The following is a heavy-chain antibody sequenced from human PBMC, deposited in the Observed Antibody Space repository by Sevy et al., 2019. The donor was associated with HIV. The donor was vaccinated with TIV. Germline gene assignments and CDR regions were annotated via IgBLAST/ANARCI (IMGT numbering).Heavy chain of an antibody. D-gene: IGHD2-2*01. CDR1: GYTFTGYY. J-gene: IGHJ6*02. V-gene: IGHV1-2*02. CDR3: ARDPGDCSSTTCYRSMDV. CDR2: INPNGGGT. Sequence: ASVKVSCKASGYTFTGYYMHWVRQAPGQGLEWMGWINPNGGGTKYAQKFQGRVTITRDTAISTAYMGVSRLRSDDTAVFYCARDPGDCSSTTCYRSMDVWGQGTTVTVSS.